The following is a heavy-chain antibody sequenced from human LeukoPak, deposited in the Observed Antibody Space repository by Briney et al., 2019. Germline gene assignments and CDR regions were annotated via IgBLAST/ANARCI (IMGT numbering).Heavy chain of an antibody. D-gene: IGHD2-2*01. V-gene: IGHV4-34*01. CDR3: ARGPKTDIVVVPAATFLDY. Sequence: PSETLSLTCAVYGGSFSGYYWSWIRQPPGKGLEWIGEINHSGNTNYNPSLKSRVTISVDTSKNQFSLKLSSVTAADTAVYYCARGPKTDIVVVPAATFLDYWGQGTLVTVSS. CDR1: GGSFSGYY. J-gene: IGHJ4*02. CDR2: INHSGNT.